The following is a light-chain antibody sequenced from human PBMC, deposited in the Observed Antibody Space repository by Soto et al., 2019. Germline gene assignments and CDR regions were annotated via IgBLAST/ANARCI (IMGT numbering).Light chain of an antibody. J-gene: IGKJ5*01. CDR3: QQYNSYSIT. V-gene: IGKV1-5*03. Sequence: DIQMTQSPSTLSASVGGTVPVTCRASQSVSGWLAWYQQKPGKAPKLLIYKASSLESGVPSRFSGSGSGTEFTLTISSLQPDDFATYYCQQYNSYSITFGQGTRLEI. CDR1: QSVSGW. CDR2: KAS.